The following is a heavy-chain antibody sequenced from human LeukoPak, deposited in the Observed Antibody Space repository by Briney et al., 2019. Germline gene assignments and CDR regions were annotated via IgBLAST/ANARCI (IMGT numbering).Heavy chain of an antibody. J-gene: IGHJ4*02. CDR1: GYTFTSYD. CDR3: ARGGDYDFWSGYPSGAFDY. D-gene: IGHD3-3*01. V-gene: IGHV1-8*01. CDR2: MNPNSGNT. Sequence: GASVKVSCKASGYTFTSYDINWVRQAPGQGLEWMGWMNPNSGNTVYAQKFQGRVTMTRNTSISTAYMELSSLRSEDTAVYYCARGGDYDFWSGYPSGAFDYWGQGTLVTVSS.